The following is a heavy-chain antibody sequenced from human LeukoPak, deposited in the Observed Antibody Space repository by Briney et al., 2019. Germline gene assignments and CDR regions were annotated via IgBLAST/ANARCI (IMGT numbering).Heavy chain of an antibody. Sequence: KPSETLSLACTVSGGSISNYYWVWIRQPPGKGLEWIGYIHSSGRTNYNPSLKSRVTISVDTSKNQFSLKLSSVTAADTAVYYCARDQDYYGSGSYGPDYWGQGTLVTVSS. CDR2: IHSSGRT. J-gene: IGHJ4*02. D-gene: IGHD3-10*01. CDR1: GGSISNYY. V-gene: IGHV4-4*08. CDR3: ARDQDYYGSGSYGPDY.